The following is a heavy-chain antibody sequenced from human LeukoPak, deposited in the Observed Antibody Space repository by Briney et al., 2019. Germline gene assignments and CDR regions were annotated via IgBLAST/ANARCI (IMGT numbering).Heavy chain of an antibody. CDR2: FDPEDGET. CDR3: ATDRSGYYYYGMDV. CDR1: GYTLTELS. Sequence: ASVKVSCKVSGYTLTELSMHWVRQAPGKGFEWMGGFDPEDGETIYAQKFQGRVTMTEDTSTDTAYMELSSLRSEDTAVYYCATDRSGYYYYGMDVWGQGTTVTVSS. J-gene: IGHJ6*02. V-gene: IGHV1-24*01. D-gene: IGHD2-8*02.